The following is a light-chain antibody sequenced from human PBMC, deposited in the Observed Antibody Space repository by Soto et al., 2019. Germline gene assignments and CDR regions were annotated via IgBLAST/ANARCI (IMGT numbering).Light chain of an antibody. CDR1: QNIRTN. V-gene: IGKV3-15*01. CDR2: VAS. CDR3: QHYNNWPLT. J-gene: IGKJ4*01. Sequence: EIEMTQSPATLSVSPGERASLSCRASQNIRTNLAWYQLKPGQAPRLLIYVASTRADGIPARFSGSGSGTEFTLTIDSLQSEDFAIYYCQHYNNWPLTFGGGTRVEIK.